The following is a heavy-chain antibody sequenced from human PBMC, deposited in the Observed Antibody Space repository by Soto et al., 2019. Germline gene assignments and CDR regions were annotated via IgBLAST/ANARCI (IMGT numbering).Heavy chain of an antibody. D-gene: IGHD3-10*01. CDR3: AREVQVHTPAFVY. J-gene: IGHJ4*02. V-gene: IGHV1-69*19. CDR1: GGTFNTYA. CDR2: ISPMFGAA. Sequence: QVQLVQSGAEMKKPGSSVKVSCQSSGGTFNTYAMNWVRQAPGQGPEWMGDISPMFGAANYAPKFQGRGTITADESTDTSYMQLSSLTSEDTALYFCAREVQVHTPAFVYWGQGTLVTVSS.